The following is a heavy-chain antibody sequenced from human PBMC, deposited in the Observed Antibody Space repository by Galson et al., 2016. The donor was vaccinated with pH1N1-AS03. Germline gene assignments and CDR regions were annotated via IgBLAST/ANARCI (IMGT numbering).Heavy chain of an antibody. V-gene: IGHV3-23*01. D-gene: IGHD4-23*01. CDR3: VRRSPWATVGTFYFDY. CDR2: ISASGGDT. J-gene: IGHJ4*02. Sequence: SLRLSCAASGFVFSTFAISWVRQAQGKGLEWVSSISASGGDTYYADSVKGRFTISRDNSRNTLYLQMNSLRAEDTAVYYCVRRSPWATVGTFYFDYWGQGTLVTVSS. CDR1: GFVFSTFA.